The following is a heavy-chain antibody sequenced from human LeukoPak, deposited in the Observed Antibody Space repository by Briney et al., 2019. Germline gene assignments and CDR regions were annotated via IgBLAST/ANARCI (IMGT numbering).Heavy chain of an antibody. CDR2: IYYSGST. CDR3: ARARDDSSGYDDY. Sequence: PSQTLSLTCTVSGGSISSGDYYWSWIRQPPGKGLEWIGYIYYSGSTYYNPSLKSRVTISVDPSKNQFSLKLSSVTAADTAVYYCARARDDSSGYDDYWGQGTLVTVSS. CDR1: GGSISSGDYY. J-gene: IGHJ4*02. D-gene: IGHD3-22*01. V-gene: IGHV4-30-4*01.